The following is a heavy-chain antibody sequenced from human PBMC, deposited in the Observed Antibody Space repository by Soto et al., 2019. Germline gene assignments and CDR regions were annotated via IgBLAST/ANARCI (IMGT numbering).Heavy chain of an antibody. J-gene: IGHJ5*02. CDR2: IYWDDDK. CDR1: GFSLSTSGVG. V-gene: IGHV2-5*02. CDR3: AQSDWLGSPGWFDP. D-gene: IGHD3-9*01. Sequence: QITLKESGPTLVKPTQTLTLTCSFSGFSLSTSGVGVGWIRQPPGKALEWLALIYWDDDKRYSPSLNSRLTTXKXTXXNQVVLTMTTVDPVDTGTYYCAQSDWLGSPGWFDPWGQGTLVTVSS.